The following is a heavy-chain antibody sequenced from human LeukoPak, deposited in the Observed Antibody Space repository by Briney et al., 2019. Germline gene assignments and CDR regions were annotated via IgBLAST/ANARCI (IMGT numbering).Heavy chain of an antibody. CDR2: ISGSGGST. J-gene: IGHJ4*02. CDR3: AKQLGYCSDGSCYFPY. D-gene: IGHD2-15*01. CDR1: GFTFSSYD. Sequence: SGGSLRLSCAASGFTFSSYDMSWVRQAPGKGLEWVSAISGSGGSTYYADSVKGRFTISRDNSKSTLCLQMNSLRAEDTAVYYCAKQLGYCSDGSCYFPYWGQGTLVTVSS. V-gene: IGHV3-23*01.